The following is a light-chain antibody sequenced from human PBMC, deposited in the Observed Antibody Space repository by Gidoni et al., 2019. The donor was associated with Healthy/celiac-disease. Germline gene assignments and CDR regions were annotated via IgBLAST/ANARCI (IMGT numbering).Light chain of an antibody. CDR3: SSYTSSSTVV. CDR2: DVS. CDR1: SDVGGYNY. Sequence: SDVGGYNYVSWYQQHPGKATKLMIYDVSNRPSGVSNRFSGSKSGNTASLTISGLQAEDEADYYCSSYTSSSTVVFGGGTKLTVL. V-gene: IGLV2-14*04. J-gene: IGLJ2*01.